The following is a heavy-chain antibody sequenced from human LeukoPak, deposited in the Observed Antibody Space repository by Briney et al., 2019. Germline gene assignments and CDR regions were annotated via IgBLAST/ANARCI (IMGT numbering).Heavy chain of an antibody. V-gene: IGHV3-23*01. CDR2: ISGSGGST. CDR1: GFTFSSYG. J-gene: IGHJ4*02. CDR3: ARNIGELLPAHFDY. Sequence: GGSLRLSCAASGFTFSSYGMSWVRQAPGKGLEWVSAISGSGGSTYYADSVKGRFTISRDNSKNTLYLQMNSLRAEDTAVYYCARNIGELLPAHFDYWGQGTLVTVSS. D-gene: IGHD1-26*01.